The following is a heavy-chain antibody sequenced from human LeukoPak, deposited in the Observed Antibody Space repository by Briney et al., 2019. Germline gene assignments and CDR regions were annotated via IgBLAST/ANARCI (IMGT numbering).Heavy chain of an antibody. J-gene: IGHJ5*02. D-gene: IGHD6-13*01. Sequence: SQTLSLTCTVSGGSISSGGYYWSWIRQPPGKGLEWIGYIYHSGSTYYNPSLKSRVTISVDTSKNQFSLKLSSVTAADTAVYYCARASTGSSWYGWFDPWGQGTLVTVSS. V-gene: IGHV4-30-2*01. CDR2: IYHSGST. CDR1: GGSISSGGYY. CDR3: ARASTGSSWYGWFDP.